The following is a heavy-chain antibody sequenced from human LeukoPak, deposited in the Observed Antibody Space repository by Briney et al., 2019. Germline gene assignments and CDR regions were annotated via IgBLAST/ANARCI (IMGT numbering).Heavy chain of an antibody. CDR2: IYPRDGST. CDR3: ARDQEGFDY. CDR1: GYTFTNNY. V-gene: IGHV1-46*01. Sequence: ASVKVSCKASGYTFTNNYLHWVRQAPGQGPEWMGMIYPRDGSTSYAQNFQGRVTVTRDTSTTTVHMELRGLRSEDTAVYYCARDQEGFDYWGQGTVVTVS. J-gene: IGHJ4*02.